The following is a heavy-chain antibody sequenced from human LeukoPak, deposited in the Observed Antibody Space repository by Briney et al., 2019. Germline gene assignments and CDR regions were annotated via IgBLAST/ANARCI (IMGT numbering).Heavy chain of an antibody. Sequence: PGGSLRLSCAASGFNFSSYSMNWVRQAPGKGLEWVSCISSSSSRIYYADSVKGRFTIARDNAKNSLYLQMNSLRAEDTAVYYCVTDGADYYDSTGYPIYFDYWGQGTLVTVSS. CDR3: VTDGADYYDSTGYPIYFDY. CDR2: ISSSSSRI. V-gene: IGHV3-21*01. J-gene: IGHJ4*02. D-gene: IGHD3-22*01. CDR1: GFNFSSYS.